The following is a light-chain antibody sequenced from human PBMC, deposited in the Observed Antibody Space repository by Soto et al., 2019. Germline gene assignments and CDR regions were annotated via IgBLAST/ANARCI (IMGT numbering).Light chain of an antibody. V-gene: IGLV1-47*02. CDR1: SSNIGDNY. J-gene: IGLJ2*01. Sequence: QSVLTQPPSASGTPGQRVTISCSGSSSNIGDNYVYWYQHLPGTAPKLLIYTNNQRPSGVPDRFSGSKSGTSASLAISGLRSEDEADYYCAAWDASLSTMVFGGGTKVTVL. CDR3: AAWDASLSTMV. CDR2: TNN.